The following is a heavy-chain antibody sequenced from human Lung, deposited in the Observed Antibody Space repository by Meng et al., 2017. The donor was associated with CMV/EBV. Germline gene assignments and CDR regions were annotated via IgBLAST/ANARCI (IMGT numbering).Heavy chain of an antibody. CDR3: ARAAADDDFWRDYEGPGGMDV. Sequence: SETLSLTCTVPGCPISSYYWSWIRQPPGKGLEWIGYIYYSGSTNYNPSLKSRVTISLDTSKNQFSLKLSSVTAADTAVYYCARAAADDDFWRDYEGPGGMDVWGQGXTVTVSS. V-gene: IGHV4-59*12. CDR2: IYYSGST. CDR1: GCPISSYY. J-gene: IGHJ6*02. D-gene: IGHD3-3*01.